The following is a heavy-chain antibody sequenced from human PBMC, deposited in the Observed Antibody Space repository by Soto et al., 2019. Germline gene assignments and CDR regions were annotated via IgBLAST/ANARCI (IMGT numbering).Heavy chain of an antibody. J-gene: IGHJ3*02. D-gene: IGHD1-26*01. CDR1: GYTFTSYG. V-gene: IGHV1-18*01. CDR2: ISAYNGNT. CDR3: ASLSLPQNSGSFSLSTPIDAFDI. Sequence: GASVKVSCKASGYTFTSYGISWVRQAPGQGLEWMGWISAYNGNTNYAQKLQGRVTMTTDTSTSTAYMELRSLRSDDTAVYHCASLSLPQNSGSFSLSTPIDAFDIWGQGTMVTVSS.